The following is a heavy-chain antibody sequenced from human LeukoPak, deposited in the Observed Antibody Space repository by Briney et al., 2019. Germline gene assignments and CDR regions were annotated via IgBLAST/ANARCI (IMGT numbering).Heavy chain of an antibody. V-gene: IGHV3-7*04. Sequence: GGSLRLSCAASGFTFTSFCMSWVRQAPGKGLEWVANIKPDGSETYYVGSLKGRFTISRDNAENSLYLQMNSLRADDTAVYYCARDLDYWGQGTLVTVSS. CDR2: IKPDGSET. J-gene: IGHJ4*02. CDR1: GFTFTSFC. CDR3: ARDLDY.